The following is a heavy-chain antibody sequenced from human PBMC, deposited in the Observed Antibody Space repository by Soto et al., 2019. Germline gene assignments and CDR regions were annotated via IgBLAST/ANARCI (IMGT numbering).Heavy chain of an antibody. Sequence: QLQLQESGPGLVKPSETLSLTCTVSGGSISSSSYYWGWLRQPPGKGLEWSGSIYYSGSTYYTPSLKSRVTRCVDTSKNQFTLKLSSVTAADTAVYYCARRGLELCIDDGGQGTLVTVSS. J-gene: IGHJ4*02. D-gene: IGHD1-7*01. CDR3: ARRGLELCIDD. V-gene: IGHV4-39*01. CDR2: IYYSGST. CDR1: GGSISSSSYY.